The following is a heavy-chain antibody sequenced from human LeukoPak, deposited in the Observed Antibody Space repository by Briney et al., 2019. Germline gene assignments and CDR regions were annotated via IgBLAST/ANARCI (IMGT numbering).Heavy chain of an antibody. J-gene: IGHJ4*02. Sequence: GESLKISCKGSGYSFTSYWIGWVRQMPGKGLEWMGIIYPGDSDTRYSPSLQGQVTISADKSISTAYLQWSSLKASDTAMYYCARHRRGYDSSGYYNDYWGQGTLVTVSS. CDR1: GYSFTSYW. V-gene: IGHV5-51*01. CDR2: IYPGDSDT. D-gene: IGHD3-22*01. CDR3: ARHRRGYDSSGYYNDY.